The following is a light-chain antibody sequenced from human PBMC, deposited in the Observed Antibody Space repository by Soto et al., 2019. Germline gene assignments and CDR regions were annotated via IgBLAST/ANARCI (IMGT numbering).Light chain of an antibody. CDR3: ISYAGSNNLV. V-gene: IGLV2-8*01. CDR2: GVS. Sequence: QSALTQPPSASGSPGQSVTISCTGTSSDVGAYNYVSWYQQHPGKAPKLMIYGVSKRPSGVPDRFSGSKSGNTASLTVSGLQAEDEAEYYCISYAGSNNLVFGGGTKLTVL. CDR1: SSDVGAYNY. J-gene: IGLJ2*01.